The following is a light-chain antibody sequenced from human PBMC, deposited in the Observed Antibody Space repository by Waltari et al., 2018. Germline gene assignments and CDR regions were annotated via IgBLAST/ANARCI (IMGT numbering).Light chain of an antibody. CDR2: DVS. J-gene: IGLJ2*01. CDR1: SSDVGGYNY. V-gene: IGLV2-14*03. Sequence: QSALTQPASVSGSPGQSITISCTGTSSDVGGYNYVSRYQQHPGKAPKRMIYDVSNRPSGVFNLFSCSKSGNTASLTISGLQAEDEADYYCSSYTSSSTLVFGGGTKLTVL. CDR3: SSYTSSSTLV.